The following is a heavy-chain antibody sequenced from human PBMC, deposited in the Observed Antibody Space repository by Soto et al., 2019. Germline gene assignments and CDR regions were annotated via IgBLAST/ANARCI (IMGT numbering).Heavy chain of an antibody. CDR1: GFSLSSTRVA. J-gene: IGHJ4*02. Sequence: QITLKESGPTLVKPTQTLTLTCTFSGFSLSSTRVAVRWICQPPGKAMEWLALIYWADDKRYSPFLKSRLTITKDTSKNHVVLTMTNIDPVDTATYYCAHSVVAGLGYYFDYWGQGTLVTVSS. CDR2: IYWADDK. V-gene: IGHV2-5*02. D-gene: IGHD6-19*01. CDR3: AHSVVAGLGYYFDY.